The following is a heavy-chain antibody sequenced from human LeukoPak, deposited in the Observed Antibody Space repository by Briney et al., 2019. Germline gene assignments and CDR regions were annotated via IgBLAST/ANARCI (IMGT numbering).Heavy chain of an antibody. CDR1: GYSFSTYS. V-gene: IGHV3-21*01. Sequence: GGSLRLSCEASGYSFSTYSMTWVRQAPGKGLEWVSSMSSGGTYIYYADSVRGRFTISRDNAKNSLYLLMNSLKAEDLAVYYCARDRSTGASRVFLVQWGHGTLVTVSS. D-gene: IGHD1-26*01. CDR3: ARDRSTGASRVFLVQ. CDR2: MSSGGTYI. J-gene: IGHJ4*01.